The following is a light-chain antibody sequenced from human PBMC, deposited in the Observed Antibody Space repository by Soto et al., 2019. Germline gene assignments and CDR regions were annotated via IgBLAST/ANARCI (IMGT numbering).Light chain of an antibody. Sequence: QSVLTQPPSVSGAPGQRVTISCTGSSSNIGAGYDVHWYQQLPGTAPKLLIYGYSNRPSGVPDRFSGYQSRTSTFRAITGILAEDEADYSCQSYVSRLTRVFGGGTKVTVL. CDR3: QSYVSRLTRV. J-gene: IGLJ2*01. CDR1: SSNIGAGYD. V-gene: IGLV1-40*01. CDR2: GYS.